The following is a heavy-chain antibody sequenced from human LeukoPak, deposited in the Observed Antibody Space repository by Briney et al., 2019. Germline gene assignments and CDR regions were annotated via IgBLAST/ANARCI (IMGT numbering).Heavy chain of an antibody. CDR2: IYYSGST. V-gene: IGHV4-59*01. Sequence: SEALSLTCTVSGGSISSYYWSWIRQPPGKGLEWIGYIYYSGSTNYNPSLKSRVTISVDTSKNQFSLKLSSVTAADTAVYYCARIDFNPTAAGAFDIWGQGTMVTVSS. J-gene: IGHJ3*02. CDR3: ARIDFNPTAAGAFDI. CDR1: GGSISSYY. D-gene: IGHD6-13*01.